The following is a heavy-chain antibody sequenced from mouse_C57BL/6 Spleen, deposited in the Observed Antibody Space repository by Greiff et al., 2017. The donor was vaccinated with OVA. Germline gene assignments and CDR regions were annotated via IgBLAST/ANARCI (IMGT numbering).Heavy chain of an antibody. CDR1: GYTFTDYY. J-gene: IGHJ1*03. V-gene: IGHV1-26*01. Sequence: VQLQQSGPELVKPGASVKISCKASGYTFTDYYMNWVKQSHGKSLEWIGDINPNNGGTSYNQKFKGKATLTVDKSSSTAYMELRSLTSEDSAVYYCARGGYGRPWYFDVWGTGTTVTVSS. D-gene: IGHD1-1*01. CDR3: ARGGYGRPWYFDV. CDR2: INPNNGGT.